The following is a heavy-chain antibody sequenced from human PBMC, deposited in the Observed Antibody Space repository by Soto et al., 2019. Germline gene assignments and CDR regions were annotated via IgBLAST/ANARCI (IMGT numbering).Heavy chain of an antibody. Sequence: EVQLVESGGGLVQPSRSLRLSCAASGFTFDDYAMHWVRQAPGKGLEWVSGISWNSGRIGYADSVKGRFTISRDNAKNSLFLQMSSLRVEDTALYYCVKDSAGSCCTFYLDYWGQGALVTVSS. J-gene: IGHJ4*02. CDR3: VKDSAGSCCTFYLDY. CDR2: ISWNSGRI. D-gene: IGHD1-1*01. V-gene: IGHV3-9*01. CDR1: GFTFDDYA.